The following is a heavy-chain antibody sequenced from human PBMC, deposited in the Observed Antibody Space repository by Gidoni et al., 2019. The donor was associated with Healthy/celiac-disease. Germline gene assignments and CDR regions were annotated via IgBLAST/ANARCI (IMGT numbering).Heavy chain of an antibody. CDR1: GYTFTGYY. CDR3: ARDRDGSGSYYNPYFDY. J-gene: IGHJ4*02. CDR2: INPNSGGT. D-gene: IGHD3-10*01. V-gene: IGHV1-2*02. Sequence: VKVSCKATGYTFTGYYMHWVRQAPGQGLEWMGWINPNSGGTNYAKKFQGRVTMTRDTSISTAYMELSRLRSDNTAVYYCARDRDGSGSYYNPYFDYWGQGTLVTVSS.